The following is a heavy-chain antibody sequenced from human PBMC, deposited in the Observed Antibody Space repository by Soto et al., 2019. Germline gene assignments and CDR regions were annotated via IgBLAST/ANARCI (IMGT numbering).Heavy chain of an antibody. Sequence: PSETLSLTCTVSGASISSYYWSWIRQPPGKGLEWIGYIYYSGSTNYNPSLKSRVTISVDTSKNQFSLRLSSVTAADTAKYFCAREGNLGRWLQPLDFWGQGTLVTVSS. D-gene: IGHD5-12*01. CDR1: GASISSYY. CDR3: AREGNLGRWLQPLDF. V-gene: IGHV4-59*12. CDR2: IYYSGST. J-gene: IGHJ4*02.